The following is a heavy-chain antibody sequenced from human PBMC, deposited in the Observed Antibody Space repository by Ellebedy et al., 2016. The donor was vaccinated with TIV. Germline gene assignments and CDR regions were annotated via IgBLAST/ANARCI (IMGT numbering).Heavy chain of an antibody. CDR3: ARDYGTTAAFFDY. CDR2: IGYDGSNK. CDR1: GFTFSSYG. Sequence: PGGSLRLSCAASGFTFSSYGMHWVRQAPGKGLEWVAVIGYDGSNKYYADSVKGRFTISRDNSKNTLYLQMTSLRAEDTAVYYCARDYGTTAAFFDYWGQGTLVTVPS. D-gene: IGHD1-7*01. V-gene: IGHV3-33*08. J-gene: IGHJ4*02.